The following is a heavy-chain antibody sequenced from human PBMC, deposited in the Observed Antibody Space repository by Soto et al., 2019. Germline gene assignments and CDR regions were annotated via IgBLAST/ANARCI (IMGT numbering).Heavy chain of an antibody. CDR3: AKSRGDSWTTYFFDY. CDR1: GVSYSGYS. V-gene: IGHV3-23*01. D-gene: IGHD4-4*01. CDR2: ISGSGQTT. Sequence: GGSLRLSCAASGVSYSGYSMNWLRQAPGKGLEWVSGISGSGQTTHYRDSVKGRFTISRDNFRNTLYLQVNSLRAEDTAIYFCAKSRGDSWTTYFFDYWGQGALVTVSS. J-gene: IGHJ4*02.